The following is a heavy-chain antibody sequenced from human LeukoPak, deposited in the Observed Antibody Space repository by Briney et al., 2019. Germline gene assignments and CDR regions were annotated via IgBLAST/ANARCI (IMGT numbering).Heavy chain of an antibody. Sequence: SETLSPTCTVSGGSVTSDSWTWIRQAPGKGLEWIGYVYSGGSDGMPFYNPSLQSRISTSQDTSKNEFYLNLTSVTAADTAIYYCARASVESGGAFDVWGQGTLVTVSS. J-gene: IGHJ3*01. V-gene: IGHV4-59*02. CDR3: ARASVESGGAFDV. CDR2: VYSGGSDGMP. CDR1: GGSVTSDS. D-gene: IGHD2-15*01.